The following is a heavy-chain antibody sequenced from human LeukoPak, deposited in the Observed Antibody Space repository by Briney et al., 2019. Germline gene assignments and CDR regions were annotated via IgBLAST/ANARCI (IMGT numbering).Heavy chain of an antibody. V-gene: IGHV1-3*01. CDR1: GYTFTIYA. Sequence: GASVKVSSKASGYTFTIYAMHWVRQAPGQRLEWMGWINAGNGNTKYSQKFQGRVTITRDTSASTAYMELSSLRSEDTAVYYCARSYCSSTSCYLYFQHWGQGTLVTVSS. J-gene: IGHJ1*01. CDR2: INAGNGNT. D-gene: IGHD2-2*01. CDR3: ARSYCSSTSCYLYFQH.